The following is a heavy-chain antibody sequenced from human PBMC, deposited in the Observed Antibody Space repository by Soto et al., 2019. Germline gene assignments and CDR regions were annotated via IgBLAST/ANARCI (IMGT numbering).Heavy chain of an antibody. J-gene: IGHJ4*02. V-gene: IGHV3-23*01. D-gene: IGHD1-26*01. CDR1: GFTFSSYA. CDR3: AKAFKPYGGSFLAFDC. CDR2: ISGSGGST. Sequence: GGSLRLSCAASGFTFSSYAMSWVRQAPGKGLEWVSAISGSGGSTYYADSVKGLFTISRDKSNNTLYLQMNSRRAEDTAVYYCAKAFKPYGGSFLAFDCWGQGTLVTVSS.